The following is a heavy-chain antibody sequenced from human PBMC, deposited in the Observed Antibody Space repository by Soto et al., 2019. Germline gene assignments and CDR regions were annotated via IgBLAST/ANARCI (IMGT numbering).Heavy chain of an antibody. CDR2: ISYDGSLQ. J-gene: IGHJ4*02. D-gene: IGHD5-18*01. V-gene: IGHV3-30*03. CDR1: GFAFSSYG. Sequence: QAQLVESGGGVVQPARSLRLSCAASGFAFSSYGMHWVRQAPGTGLEWVAVISYDGSLQHYADSVKGRFTIARDNSKNIALLQIRSLRAEDTAVYYCVSDRGYGHASVPYSWGQGTLVSVSA. CDR3: VSDRGYGHASVPYS.